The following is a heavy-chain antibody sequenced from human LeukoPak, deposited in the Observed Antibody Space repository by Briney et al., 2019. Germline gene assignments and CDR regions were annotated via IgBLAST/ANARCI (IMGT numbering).Heavy chain of an antibody. CDR3: AREGGFYRPLDY. D-gene: IGHD3-3*01. CDR1: GGSVTSTNW. Sequence: SETLSLTCDVSGGSVTSTNWWTWVRHPPGKGLEWIGEVHLDGRTNYNPSLKSRLIMSVDLPESHISLKLTSVTAADTAVYYCAREGGFYRPLDYSGQGTLVTVSS. J-gene: IGHJ4*02. CDR2: VHLDGRT. V-gene: IGHV4-4*02.